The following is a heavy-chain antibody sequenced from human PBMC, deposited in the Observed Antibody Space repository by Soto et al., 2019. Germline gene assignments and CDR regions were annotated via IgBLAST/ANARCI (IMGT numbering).Heavy chain of an antibody. CDR1: GYTFTSYD. V-gene: IGHV1-8*01. D-gene: IGHD4-17*01. J-gene: IGHJ4*02. Sequence: GASVKVSCKASGYTFTSYDINWVRQATGQGLEWMGWMNPNSGNTGYAQKFQGRVTMTRDTSTSTVYMELSSLRSEDTAVYYCAVYGDDFDYWGQGTLVTVSS. CDR3: AVYGDDFDY. CDR2: MNPNSGNT.